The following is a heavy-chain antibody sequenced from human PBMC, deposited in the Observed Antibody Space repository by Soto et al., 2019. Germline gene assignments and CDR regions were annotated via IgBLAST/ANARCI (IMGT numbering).Heavy chain of an antibody. J-gene: IGHJ4*02. Sequence: EASVKVSFKASGGTFSSYAISWVLQAPGQGLEWMGGIIPIFGTANYAQKFQGRVTITADESTSTAYMELSSLRSEDTAVYYCARTTGYGSGSYYAYWGQGTLVTVSS. CDR2: IIPIFGTA. CDR1: GGTFSSYA. V-gene: IGHV1-69*01. D-gene: IGHD3-10*01. CDR3: ARTTGYGSGSYYAY.